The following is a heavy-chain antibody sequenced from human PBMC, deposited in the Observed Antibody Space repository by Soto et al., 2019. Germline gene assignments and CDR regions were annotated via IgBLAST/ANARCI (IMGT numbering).Heavy chain of an antibody. CDR1: GYTFIRYG. J-gene: IGHJ6*02. Sequence: QVRLVQPAAEVKKPGASVKVSCKTSGYTFIRYGIAWVRQAPGQGLEWMGWISPYNDYTNYAQKFQGRVRMTADTATTTVYLELRPLTSDDTAVYYCARGGYDDAVWGKLNQCGLDVWGPGTTVSVSS. D-gene: IGHD3-16*01. CDR3: ARGGYDDAVWGKLNQCGLDV. V-gene: IGHV1-18*01. CDR2: ISPYNDYT.